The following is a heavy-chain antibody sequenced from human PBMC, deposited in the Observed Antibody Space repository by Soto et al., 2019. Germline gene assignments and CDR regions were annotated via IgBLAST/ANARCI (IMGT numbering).Heavy chain of an antibody. CDR1: GYTLTELS. CDR3: ATVDTAMVLSAFDI. Sequence: ASVKVSCKVSGYTLTELSMRWVRQAPGKGLEWMGGFDPEDGETIYAQKFQGRVTMTEDTSTDTAYMELSSLRSEDTAVYYCATVDTAMVLSAFDIWGQGTMVTVSS. D-gene: IGHD5-18*01. CDR2: FDPEDGET. J-gene: IGHJ3*02. V-gene: IGHV1-24*01.